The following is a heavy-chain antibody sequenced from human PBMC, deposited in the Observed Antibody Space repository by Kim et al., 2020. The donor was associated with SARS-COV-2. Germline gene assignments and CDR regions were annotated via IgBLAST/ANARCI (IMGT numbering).Heavy chain of an antibody. J-gene: IGHJ4*02. CDR3: ARHGTITMIVVVIAPGYFDY. CDR2: IYYSGST. V-gene: IGHV4-39*01. D-gene: IGHD3-22*01. CDR1: GGSISSSSYY. Sequence: SETLSLTCAVSGGSISSSSYYWGWIRQPPGKGLEWIGSIYYSGSTYYNPSLKSRVTISVDTSKNQFSLKLSSVTAADTAVYYCARHGTITMIVVVIAPGYFDYWGQGNLVTVSS.